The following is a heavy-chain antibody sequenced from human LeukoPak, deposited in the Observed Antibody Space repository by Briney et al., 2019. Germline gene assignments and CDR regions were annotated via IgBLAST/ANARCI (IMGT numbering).Heavy chain of an antibody. J-gene: IGHJ3*02. D-gene: IGHD5-18*01. Sequence: GGSLRLSCSASGFTFSTYAMHWVCQAPGKGLEYVSAISSNGGSTYYADSVKGRFTISRDNSKSTLYLQMSSLRAEYTAVYYCVVSYLYAFDIWGQGTMVTVSS. CDR2: ISSNGGST. CDR3: VVSYLYAFDI. V-gene: IGHV3-64D*09. CDR1: GFTFSTYA.